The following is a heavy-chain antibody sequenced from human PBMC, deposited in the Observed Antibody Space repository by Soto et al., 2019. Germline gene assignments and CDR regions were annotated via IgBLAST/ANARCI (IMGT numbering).Heavy chain of an antibody. J-gene: IGHJ5*02. CDR3: ARDWWDSTSSLDL. CDR1: GYSFTDYY. Sequence: VASVKVSCKASGYSFTDYYVHWLRQAPGQGPEWMGWINPGSGDTKYAQRFQDWVTLTRDTSVNTAYMELRNLQSADTAMYYCARDWWDSTSSLDLWGQGTLVTVSS. V-gene: IGHV1-2*04. CDR2: INPGSGDT. D-gene: IGHD6-6*01.